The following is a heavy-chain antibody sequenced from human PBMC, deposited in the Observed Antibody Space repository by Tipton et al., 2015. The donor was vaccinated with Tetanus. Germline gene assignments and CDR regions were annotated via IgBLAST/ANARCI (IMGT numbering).Heavy chain of an antibody. CDR3: AKVLGSLYGMDV. V-gene: IGHV5-51*01. CDR1: GFSFSSSW. J-gene: IGHJ6*02. Sequence: QLVQSGAEVKKPGESLKISCKGSGFSFSSSWIVWVRQMPGKGLEYVGIIFTGDSETRYSPSFQGQVTISAVRSGPTGYLHWSSLKASDTGVYYCAKVLGSLYGMDVWGQGTAVTVSS. CDR2: IFTGDSET. D-gene: IGHD2-8*02.